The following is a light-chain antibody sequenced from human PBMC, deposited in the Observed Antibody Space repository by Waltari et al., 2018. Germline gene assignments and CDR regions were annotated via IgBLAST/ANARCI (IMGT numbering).Light chain of an antibody. CDR1: SSDVGGYNF. V-gene: IGLV2-8*01. J-gene: IGLJ2*01. CDR3: SSYVANNNPV. Sequence: QSALTQPPSASGSPGQPVTISCTGTSSDVGGYNFVSWYQHHPGKAPRLIIYEVSERPSGVPDRFSGSKSGNTASLTVSGLQAEDEADYYCSSYVANNNPVFGGGTKLTVL. CDR2: EVS.